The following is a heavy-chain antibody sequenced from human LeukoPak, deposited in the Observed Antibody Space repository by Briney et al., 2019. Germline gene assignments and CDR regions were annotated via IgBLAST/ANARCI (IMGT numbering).Heavy chain of an antibody. CDR2: INPSGDST. Sequence: ASVKVSCKASGYTFTSYYLHWVRQAPGQGLEWMGIINPSGDSTTYAQRFQDRITMTRDTSTSTVYMELSSLRSEDTAVYYCVSIGRHLHPFDYWGQGTLVTVSS. CDR3: VSIGRHLHPFDY. CDR1: GYTFTSYY. D-gene: IGHD2-21*01. J-gene: IGHJ4*02. V-gene: IGHV1-46*01.